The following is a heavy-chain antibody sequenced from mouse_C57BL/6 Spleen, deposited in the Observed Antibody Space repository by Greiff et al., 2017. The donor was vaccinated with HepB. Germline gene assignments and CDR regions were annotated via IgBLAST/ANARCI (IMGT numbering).Heavy chain of an antibody. D-gene: IGHD1-1*01. V-gene: IGHV1-26*01. CDR1: GYTFPDYY. CDR2: INPNNGGT. Sequence: EVQLQQSGPELVKPGASVKISCKASGYTFPDYYMNWVKQSHGKSLEWIGDINPNNGGTSYNQKFKGKATLTVDKSSSTAYMELRSLTSEDSAVYYCARSGSRRYFDVWGKGTTVTVSS. CDR3: ARSGSRRYFDV. J-gene: IGHJ1*03.